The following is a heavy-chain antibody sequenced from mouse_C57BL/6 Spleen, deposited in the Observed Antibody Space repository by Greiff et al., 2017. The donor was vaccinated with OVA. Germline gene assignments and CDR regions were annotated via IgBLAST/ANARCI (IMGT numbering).Heavy chain of an antibody. V-gene: IGHV1-69*01. CDR2: IDPSDSST. Sequence: QVQLQQSGAELVMPGASVQLSCKASGYTFTSYWMHWVKQRPGQGLAWIGEIDPSDSSTTYNQQFKGKSTLTVDKSSSTAYMHLSSLTSEDSAVYDCASSGEDPPWFADWGQGTLVTVSA. D-gene: IGHD3-2*02. J-gene: IGHJ3*01. CDR1: GYTFTSYW. CDR3: ASSGEDPPWFAD.